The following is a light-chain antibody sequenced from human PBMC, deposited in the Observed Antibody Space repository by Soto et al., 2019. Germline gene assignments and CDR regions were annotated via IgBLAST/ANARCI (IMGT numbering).Light chain of an antibody. CDR1: QSVSSN. V-gene: IGKV3D-15*01. J-gene: IGKJ5*01. CDR3: QQYGTSEII. CDR2: DAS. Sequence: EIVMTQSPATLSVSPGTRVILSCWASQSVSSNLAWYQQKPGQAPRLLIYDASYRATGVPARFSGSGSGTDFTLTISRLEPEDFAVFFCQQYGTSEIIFGQGTRLEIK.